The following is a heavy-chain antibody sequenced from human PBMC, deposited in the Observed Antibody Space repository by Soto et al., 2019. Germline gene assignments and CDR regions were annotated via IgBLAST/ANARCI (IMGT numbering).Heavy chain of an antibody. Sequence: SETLSLTCAFSGGSISSVGYSWSWNRQPPGKGLEWIGYSYHSGSTYYNPSLKSRVTISVYRSKNQFSLKLSSVTAADTAVYYCARDQADNYYYYGMDVWGQGTTVTVSS. D-gene: IGHD6-19*01. CDR2: SYHSGST. J-gene: IGHJ6*02. CDR1: GGSISSVGYS. CDR3: ARDQADNYYYYGMDV. V-gene: IGHV4-30-2*01.